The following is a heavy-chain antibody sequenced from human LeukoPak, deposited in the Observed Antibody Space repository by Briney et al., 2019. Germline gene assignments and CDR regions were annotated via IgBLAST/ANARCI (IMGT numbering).Heavy chain of an antibody. CDR2: ISDTASYT. Sequence: GWSLRLSCAASGFTFSDYYMSWIRQAPGKGLEWVSYISDTASYTNYADSVKGRFTISRDNDKNSLYLQMNSLRAEDTAVYYCARANGLIDYWGQGTLVTVSS. CDR3: ARANGLIDY. D-gene: IGHD2-8*01. CDR1: GFTFSDYY. V-gene: IGHV3-11*05. J-gene: IGHJ4*02.